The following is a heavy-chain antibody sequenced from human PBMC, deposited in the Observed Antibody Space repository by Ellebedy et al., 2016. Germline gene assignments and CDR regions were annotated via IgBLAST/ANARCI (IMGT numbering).Heavy chain of an antibody. CDR3: ARDQAEIADEVWYFDL. Sequence: GESLKISXAASGFIFSNYPMHWVRQAPGKGLEWVTVISFDGNNKYYADSVKGRFTITRDKTKNTLYLQLNSLRPENTAVYYCARDQAEIADEVWYFDLWGRGTLVTVSS. CDR2: ISFDGNNK. J-gene: IGHJ2*01. V-gene: IGHV3-30-3*01. CDR1: GFIFSNYP. D-gene: IGHD3-22*01.